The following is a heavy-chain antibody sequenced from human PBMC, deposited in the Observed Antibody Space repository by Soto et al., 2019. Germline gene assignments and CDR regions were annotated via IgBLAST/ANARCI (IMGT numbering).Heavy chain of an antibody. J-gene: IGHJ4*02. Sequence: QVRLVESGGGVVQPGRSLRLSCAASGFTFNSFGMHWVRQAPGKGLEWVAVVSSDGNIQYYANSVRGRFTISRDNSKNTLFLQMNSLRTDDPAVYYCAKEPTIAAVNFDYWGQGTLVSVSS. V-gene: IGHV3-30*18. CDR1: GFTFNSFG. CDR2: VSSDGNIQ. CDR3: AKEPTIAAVNFDY. D-gene: IGHD6-13*01.